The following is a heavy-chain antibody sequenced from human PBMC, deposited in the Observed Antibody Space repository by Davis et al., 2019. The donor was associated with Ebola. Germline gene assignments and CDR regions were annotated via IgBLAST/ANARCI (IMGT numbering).Heavy chain of an antibody. Sequence: GGSLRLSCAASGFTFSSYAMSWVRQAPGKGLEWVALISWDGVAAYYAYSVKGRFTISRDNRRNSLYLQMNNLRPEDSALYYCARDISPSWSSDYYYGMDVWGQGTTVTVSS. D-gene: IGHD1-26*01. J-gene: IGHJ6*02. CDR2: ISWDGVAA. CDR3: ARDISPSWSSDYYYGMDV. V-gene: IGHV3-43D*03. CDR1: GFTFSSYA.